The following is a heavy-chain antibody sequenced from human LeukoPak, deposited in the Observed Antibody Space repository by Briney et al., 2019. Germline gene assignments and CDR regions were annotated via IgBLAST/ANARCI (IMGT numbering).Heavy chain of an antibody. CDR3: ARDREGGFDY. Sequence: SQTLSLTCTVSGGSISSGGYYWSWIRQHPGKGLEWIGYIYYSGSTYYNPSLKSQVTISVDTSKNQFSLKLSSVTAADTAVYYCARDREGGFDYWGQGTLVTVSS. CDR2: IYYSGST. V-gene: IGHV4-31*01. CDR1: GGSISSGGYY. J-gene: IGHJ4*02.